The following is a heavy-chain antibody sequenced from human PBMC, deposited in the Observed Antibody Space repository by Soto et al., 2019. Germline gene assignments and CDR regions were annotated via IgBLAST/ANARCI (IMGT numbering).Heavy chain of an antibody. CDR2: IYYSGST. CDR1: GGSISSGGYY. D-gene: IGHD3-22*01. CDR3: ARDKAYYYDSSGYNYYGMDV. V-gene: IGHV4-31*03. J-gene: IGHJ6*02. Sequence: PSETLSLTCTVSGGSISSGGYYWSWIRQHPGKGLEWIGYIYYSGSTYYNPSLESRVTISVDTSKNQFSLKLSSVTAADTAVYYCARDKAYYYDSSGYNYYGMDVWGQGTTVTVSS.